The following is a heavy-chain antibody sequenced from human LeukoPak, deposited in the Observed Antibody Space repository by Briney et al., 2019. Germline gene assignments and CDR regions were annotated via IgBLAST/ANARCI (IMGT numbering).Heavy chain of an antibody. Sequence: PGGSLRLSCAASGFTFSSSPMHWVRQAPGKGLEWVAVISYDASNKFYADSVKGRFTISRDNSKNMLYLHPNSLRPEDTAVFYCGGGFRGVSDNTLNFWGQGTLVPVSS. V-gene: IGHV3-30-3*01. CDR3: GGGFRGVSDNTLNF. J-gene: IGHJ4*02. D-gene: IGHD3-10*01. CDR1: GFTFSSSP. CDR2: ISYDASNK.